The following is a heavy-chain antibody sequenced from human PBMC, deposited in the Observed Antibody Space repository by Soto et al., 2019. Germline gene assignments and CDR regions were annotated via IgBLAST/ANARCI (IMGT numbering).Heavy chain of an antibody. V-gene: IGHV3-48*01. CDR2: VSGSGSNT. Sequence: GWSLRLSSAAFGFKVSSSSMNWVRQAPGRGLEGGAYVSGSGSNTLYADSVKGRFTVSRDTAKNSLYLHMSGLRAEHRPVYYCARYHFDSSGYDGMPVWGQRPTVTVSS. CDR3: ARYHFDSSGYDGMPV. CDR1: GFKVSSSS. J-gene: IGHJ6*01. D-gene: IGHD3-22*01.